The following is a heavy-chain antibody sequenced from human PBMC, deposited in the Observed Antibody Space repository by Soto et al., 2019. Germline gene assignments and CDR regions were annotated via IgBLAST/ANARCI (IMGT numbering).Heavy chain of an antibody. J-gene: IGHJ4*02. D-gene: IGHD3-10*01. V-gene: IGHV3-23*01. Sequence: WGSLTLSCAASGFTFSSYALSWVRQAPGKGLEWVSAISGSGGSTYYADSVKGRFTISIDNAKNTLYLQMNSLRGEDTAVYYCAKVDRTRWFVDYWGQGTLVTVSS. CDR1: GFTFSSYA. CDR3: AKVDRTRWFVDY. CDR2: ISGSGGST.